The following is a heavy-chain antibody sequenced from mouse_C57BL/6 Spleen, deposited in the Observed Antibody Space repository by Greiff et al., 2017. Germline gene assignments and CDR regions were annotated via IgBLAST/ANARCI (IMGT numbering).Heavy chain of an antibody. CDR1: GYSITSGYY. CDR3: ARVDGNPAWFAY. Sequence: DVQLQESGPGLVKPSQSLSLTCSVTGYSITSGYYWNWIRQFPGNKLEWMGYISYDGSNNYNPSLKNRISITRDTSKNQFFLKLNSVTTEDTATYYCARVDGNPAWFAYWGQGTLVTVSA. V-gene: IGHV3-6*01. J-gene: IGHJ3*01. CDR2: ISYDGSN. D-gene: IGHD2-1*01.